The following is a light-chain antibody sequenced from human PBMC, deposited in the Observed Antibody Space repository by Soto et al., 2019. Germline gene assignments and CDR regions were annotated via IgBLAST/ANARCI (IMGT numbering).Light chain of an antibody. CDR2: AAS. Sequence: AIQLTQSPSSFSASTGDRVTITCRASQGISSSLAWYQQKPGKAPELLLYAASTLQSGVPSRFSGSGSGTDFTLTINCLQPEDFATYFCQQYYSYPLTFGGGTKVEIK. CDR1: QGISSS. CDR3: QQYYSYPLT. V-gene: IGKV1-8*01. J-gene: IGKJ4*01.